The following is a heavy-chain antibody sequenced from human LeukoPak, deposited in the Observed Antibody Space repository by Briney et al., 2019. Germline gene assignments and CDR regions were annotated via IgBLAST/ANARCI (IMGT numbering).Heavy chain of an antibody. D-gene: IGHD3-16*01. CDR2: ITQDGSEK. V-gene: IGHV3-7*01. CDR3: TRRLDE. J-gene: IGHJ4*02. CDR1: GFSFNNDW. Sequence: PGGSLRLSCATSGFSFNNDWMDWVRQAPGKGLEWVANITQDGSEKNCLDSVKGRSTISRDNAQNSLYLQMNGLRVEDTAVYYCTRRLDEWGQGTLVTVSS.